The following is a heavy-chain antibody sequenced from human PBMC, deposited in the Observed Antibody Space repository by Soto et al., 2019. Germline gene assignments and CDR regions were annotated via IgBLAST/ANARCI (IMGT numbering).Heavy chain of an antibody. D-gene: IGHD6-13*01. CDR2: IYYSGST. CDR1: GGSISSGDYY. Sequence: PSETLSLTCTVSGGSISSGDYYWSWIRQPPGKGLEWIGYIYYSGSTYYNPSLKSRVTISVDTSKNQFSLKLSSVTAADTAVYYCARESSWYYNYFDYWGQGTLVTVSS. V-gene: IGHV4-30-4*01. J-gene: IGHJ4*02. CDR3: ARESSWYYNYFDY.